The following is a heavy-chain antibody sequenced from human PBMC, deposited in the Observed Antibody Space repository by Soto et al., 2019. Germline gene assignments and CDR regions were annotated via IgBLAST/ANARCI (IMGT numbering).Heavy chain of an antibody. CDR2: IYYSGST. Sequence: SETLSLTCTVSGGSTSSYYWSWIRQPPGKGLEWIGYIYYSGSTNYNPSLKSRVTISVDTSKNQFSLKLSSVTAADTAVYYCARWDYGDDYWGQGTLVTVSS. D-gene: IGHD4-17*01. CDR3: ARWDYGDDY. CDR1: GGSTSSYY. V-gene: IGHV4-59*01. J-gene: IGHJ4*02.